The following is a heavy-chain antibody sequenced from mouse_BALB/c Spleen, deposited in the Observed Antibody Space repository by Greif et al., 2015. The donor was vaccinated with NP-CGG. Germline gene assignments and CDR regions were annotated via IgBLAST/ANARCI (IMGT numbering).Heavy chain of an antibody. V-gene: IGHV1-63*02. D-gene: IGHD1-1*01. J-gene: IGHJ1*01. CDR2: IYPGGGYT. Sequence: VQLQQSGAELVRPGTSVKMSCKAAGYTFTNYWLGWVKQRPGHGLEWIGDIYPGGGYTNYNEKFKGKATLTADTSSSTAYMQRSSLTSEDSAIYYCARFYYGSSDWYVDVWGSCTTVTVSS. CDR3: ARFYYGSSDWYVDV. CDR1: GYTFTNYW.